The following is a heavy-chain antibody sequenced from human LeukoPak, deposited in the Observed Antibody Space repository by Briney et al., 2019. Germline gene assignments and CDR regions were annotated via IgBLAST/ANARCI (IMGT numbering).Heavy chain of an antibody. CDR3: AKDGGIVASDH. Sequence: GGSLRLSCAASGFTFSDFTMNWVRQAPGRGLEWVSYISSSSSYIYYADSVKGRFTISRDNAKNSLYLQMNSLRAEDTAVYYCAKDGGIVASDHWGQGTLVTVSS. CDR2: ISSSSSYI. CDR1: GFTFSDFT. D-gene: IGHD2/OR15-2a*01. V-gene: IGHV3-21*05. J-gene: IGHJ4*02.